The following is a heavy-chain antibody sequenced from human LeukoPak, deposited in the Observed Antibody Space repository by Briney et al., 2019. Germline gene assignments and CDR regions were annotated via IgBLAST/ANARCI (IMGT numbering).Heavy chain of an antibody. V-gene: IGHV3-21*04. D-gene: IGHD2-8*01. CDR1: GFTFSTYT. J-gene: IGHJ3*02. Sequence: GGSLRLSCAASGFTFSTYTMNWVRQAPGKGLEWVSSISSSSSYIYYADSVKGRFTISRDNAKNSLYLQMNSLRSEDTAVYYCARVMAPDAFDIWGQGTMVTVSS. CDR3: ARVMAPDAFDI. CDR2: ISSSSSYI.